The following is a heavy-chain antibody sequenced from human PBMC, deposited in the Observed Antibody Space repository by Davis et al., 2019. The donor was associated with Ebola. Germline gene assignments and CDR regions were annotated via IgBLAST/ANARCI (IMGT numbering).Heavy chain of an antibody. CDR2: ISYDGSNK. CDR3: ARDQWFGELLFGYYYGMDV. J-gene: IGHJ6*02. Sequence: GESLKISCAASGFTFSSYAMHWVRQAPGKGLEWVAVISYDGSNKYYADSVKGRFTISRDNSKNTLYLQMNSLRAEDTAVYYCARDQWFGELLFGYYYGMDVWGQGTTVTVSS. V-gene: IGHV3-30-3*01. CDR1: GFTFSSYA. D-gene: IGHD3-10*01.